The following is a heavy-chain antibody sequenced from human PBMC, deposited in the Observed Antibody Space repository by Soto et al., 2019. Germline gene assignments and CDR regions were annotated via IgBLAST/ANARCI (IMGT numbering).Heavy chain of an antibody. CDR1: GGTFSSYA. D-gene: IGHD5-12*01. Sequence: QVQLVQSGAEVKKPGSSVKVSCKASGGTFSSYAISWVRQAPGQGLEWMGGIIPICGTANYAQKFQGRVPITADESTSPAYMELRSLRSEDTDVYYCAREAVEMATYDCWGQGTLVTVS. V-gene: IGHV1-69*12. J-gene: IGHJ4*02. CDR2: IIPICGTA. CDR3: AREAVEMATYDC.